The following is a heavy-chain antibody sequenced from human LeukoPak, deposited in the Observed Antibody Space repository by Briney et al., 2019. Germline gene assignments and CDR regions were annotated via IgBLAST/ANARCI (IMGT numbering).Heavy chain of an antibody. Sequence: GGSLRLSCAASGFTFSSYGMHWVRQAPGKGLEWVAVISYDGSNKYYADSVKGRFAISRDNSKNTLYLQMNSLRAEDTAVYYCAKGAGYYDSSGYYLPDYWGQGTLVTVSS. V-gene: IGHV3-30*18. CDR1: GFTFSSYG. D-gene: IGHD3-22*01. CDR3: AKGAGYYDSSGYYLPDY. J-gene: IGHJ4*02. CDR2: ISYDGSNK.